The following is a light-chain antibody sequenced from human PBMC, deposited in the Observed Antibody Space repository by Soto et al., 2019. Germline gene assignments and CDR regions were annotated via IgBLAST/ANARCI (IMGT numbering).Light chain of an antibody. J-gene: IGLJ2*01. Sequence: SYELTQPPSVSVAPGQTASITCGGNNIGSKTVHWYQQKTGQAPMLVVYDDADRPSGIPERFSGSNSGNTATLTISRVEAGDEAAYYCQVGDVSLDHQVFGGGTKVTVL. CDR1: NIGSKT. CDR3: QVGDVSLDHQV. CDR2: DDA. V-gene: IGLV3-21*02.